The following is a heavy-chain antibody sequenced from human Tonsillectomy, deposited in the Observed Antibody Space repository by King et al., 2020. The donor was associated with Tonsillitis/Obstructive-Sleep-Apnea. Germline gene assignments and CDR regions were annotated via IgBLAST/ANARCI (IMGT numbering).Heavy chain of an antibody. Sequence: QLVQSGAEVKKPGESLRISCKGSGYSFTNYWIDWVRQMPGKGLEWMGTIDPSDSYTNYSPSFQGHVTISPDKSISTAYVQWSSLKASDTAMYYCARRYFDGHYYYYMDVWGKGTTLTVSS. CDR3: ARRYFDGHYYYYMDV. CDR2: IDPSDSYT. J-gene: IGHJ6*03. CDR1: GYSFTNYW. V-gene: IGHV5-10-1*01. D-gene: IGHD3-9*01.